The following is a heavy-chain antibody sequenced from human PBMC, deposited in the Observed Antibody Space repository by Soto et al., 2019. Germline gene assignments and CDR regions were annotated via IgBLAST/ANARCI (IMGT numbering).Heavy chain of an antibody. D-gene: IGHD3-9*01. V-gene: IGHV4-4*02. CDR1: GGSLSSSNW. CDR2: IYHSGST. Sequence: SETLSLTCAVSGGSLSSSNWWSWVRQPPGKGLEWIGEIYHSGSTNYNPSLKSRVTISVDKSKNQFSLKLSSVTAADTAVYYCARVGLRYFDWLKDYDNWFDPWGQGTLVTVSS. J-gene: IGHJ5*02. CDR3: ARVGLRYFDWLKDYDNWFDP.